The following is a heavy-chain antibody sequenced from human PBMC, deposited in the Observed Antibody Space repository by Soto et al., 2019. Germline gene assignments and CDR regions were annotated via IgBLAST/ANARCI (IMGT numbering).Heavy chain of an antibody. CDR2: INHSGST. J-gene: IGHJ4*02. Sequence: PSETLSLTCAVYGGSFSGYYWSWIRQPPGKGLEWIGEINHSGSTNYNPSLKSRVTISVDTSKNQFSLKLSSVTAADTAVYYCARYTSPEWYFDYWGQGTLVTVSS. CDR1: GGSFSGYY. CDR3: ARYTSPEWYFDY. V-gene: IGHV4-34*01. D-gene: IGHD1-20*01.